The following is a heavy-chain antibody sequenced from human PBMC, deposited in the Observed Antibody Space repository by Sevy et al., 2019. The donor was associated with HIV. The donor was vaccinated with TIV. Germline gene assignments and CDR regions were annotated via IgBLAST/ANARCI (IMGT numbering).Heavy chain of an antibody. CDR2: IYSGVST. D-gene: IGHD3-22*01. Sequence: GGSLRLSCAASGFTVSSNYMSWVRQAPGKGLEWVSVIYSGVSTYYADSVKGRFTISRDNSKNTLYLQMNSLRAEDTAVYYCARMSVYYYDTSGYYTTGNAFDIWGQGTMVTVSS. CDR3: ARMSVYYYDTSGYYTTGNAFDI. J-gene: IGHJ3*02. V-gene: IGHV3-53*01. CDR1: GFTVSSNY.